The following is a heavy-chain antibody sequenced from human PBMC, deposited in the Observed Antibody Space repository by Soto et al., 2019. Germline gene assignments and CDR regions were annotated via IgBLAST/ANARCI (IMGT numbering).Heavy chain of an antibody. D-gene: IGHD2-2*01. CDR3: ARGYCSSTSCFDWFDP. Sequence: ASVKVSCKASGYTFTGYYMHWVRQAPGQGLEWMGWINPNSGGTNYAQKFQGWGTMTRDTSISTAYMELSRLRSDDTAVYYCARGYCSSTSCFDWFDPWGQGTLVTVSS. J-gene: IGHJ5*02. CDR2: INPNSGGT. V-gene: IGHV1-2*04. CDR1: GYTFTGYY.